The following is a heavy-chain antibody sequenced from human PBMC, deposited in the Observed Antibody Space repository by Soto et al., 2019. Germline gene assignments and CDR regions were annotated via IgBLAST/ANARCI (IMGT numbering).Heavy chain of an antibody. J-gene: IGHJ6*02. CDR1: GGSISSSSYY. CDR2: IYYSGST. Sequence: SETLSLTCTVSGGSISSSSYYWGWIRQPPGKGLEWIGSIYYSGSTYYNPSLKSRVTISVDTSKNQFSLKLSSVTAADTAVYYCARHGGYSYGLHGMDVWGQGTTVTVSS. D-gene: IGHD5-18*01. V-gene: IGHV4-39*01. CDR3: ARHGGYSYGLHGMDV.